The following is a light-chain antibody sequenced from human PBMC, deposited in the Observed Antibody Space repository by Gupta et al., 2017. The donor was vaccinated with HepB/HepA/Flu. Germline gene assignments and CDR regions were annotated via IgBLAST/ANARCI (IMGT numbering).Light chain of an antibody. CDR3: SAWDSSLSAYV. J-gene: IGLJ1*01. CDR1: SKNIGDQG. CDR2: KSN. V-gene: IGLV10-54*04. Sequence: QAGLTQPPSVSKGLRQTATLTCTGNSKNIGDQGATWLQQHQGHPPKLLSYKSNNRPSGISERFSASRSGNTASLTITGLQPEDEADYYCSAWDSSLSAYVFGTGTKATVL.